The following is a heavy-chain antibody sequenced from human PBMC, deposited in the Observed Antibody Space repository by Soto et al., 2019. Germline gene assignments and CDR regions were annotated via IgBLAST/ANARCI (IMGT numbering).Heavy chain of an antibody. J-gene: IGHJ5*02. Sequence: QVQLVQSGAEVKKPGASVKVSCKASGYTFTSYDINWVRQATGQGREWMGWMNPNSGNTGYAQKFQGRVTMTRNTSLSTAYMELSSLRSEDTAVYYCARGHVDTAMVTAGFDPWGQGTLVTVSS. CDR1: GYTFTSYD. D-gene: IGHD5-18*01. CDR2: MNPNSGNT. V-gene: IGHV1-8*01. CDR3: ARGHVDTAMVTAGFDP.